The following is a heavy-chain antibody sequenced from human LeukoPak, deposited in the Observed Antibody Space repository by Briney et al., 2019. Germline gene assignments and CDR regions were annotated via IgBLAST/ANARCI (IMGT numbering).Heavy chain of an antibody. CDR1: GGSISSYY. Sequence: SETLSLTCTVSGGSISSYYWSWIRQPPGKGLEWIGYIYYSGSTNYNPSLKSRVTISVDTSKNQFSLKLSSVTAADTAVYYCASLGASGPTSYYYYYGIDVWGQGTTVTVSS. V-gene: IGHV4-59*01. D-gene: IGHD3-16*01. J-gene: IGHJ6*02. CDR2: IYYSGST. CDR3: ASLGASGPTSYYYYYGIDV.